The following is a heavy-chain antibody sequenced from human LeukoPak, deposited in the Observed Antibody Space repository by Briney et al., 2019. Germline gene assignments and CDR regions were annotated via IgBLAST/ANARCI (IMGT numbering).Heavy chain of an antibody. CDR2: IYTSGST. J-gene: IGHJ6*03. CDR1: GGSISSYY. D-gene: IGHD6-19*01. Sequence: PSETLSLTCTVSGGSISSYYWSWIRQPAGKGLEWIGRIYTSGSTNYNPSLKSRVTVSVDTSKNQFSLRLSPVTAADTAVYYCARSGRWEGQWLETKRYYYFYYIDVWGKGTTVTVSS. CDR3: ARSGRWEGQWLETKRYYYFYYIDV. V-gene: IGHV4-4*07.